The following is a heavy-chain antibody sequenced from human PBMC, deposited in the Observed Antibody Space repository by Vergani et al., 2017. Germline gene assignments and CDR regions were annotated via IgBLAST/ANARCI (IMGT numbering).Heavy chain of an antibody. CDR1: GFTFSSYS. V-gene: IGHV3-48*01. J-gene: IGHJ4*02. CDR3: AKAHLSSSWYYFDY. D-gene: IGHD6-13*01. CDR2: ISSSSSTI. Sequence: EVQLVESGGGLVQPGGSLRLSCAASGFTFSSYSMNWVRQAPGKGLEWVSYISSSSSTIYYADSVKGRFTISRDNSKNTLYLQMNSLRAEDTAVYYCAKAHLSSSWYYFDYWGQGTLVTVSS.